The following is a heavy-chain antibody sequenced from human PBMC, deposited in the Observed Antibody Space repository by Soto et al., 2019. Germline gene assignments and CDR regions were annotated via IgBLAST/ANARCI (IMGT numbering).Heavy chain of an antibody. V-gene: IGHV4-39*01. J-gene: IGHJ5*02. CDR3: AGPKIAFYHRVDP. CDR2: IYYSGST. Sequence: QLQLQESGPGLVRPSETLSLTCTVSGGSISSSSYYWGWIRQPPGKGLEWIGSIYYSGSTYYNPSPQRRAPXSXEXXNNPVSLELSSVTAADTAVDYCAGPKIAFYHRVDPWGQGTLVTVSS. CDR1: GGSISSSSYY. D-gene: IGHD2-2*01.